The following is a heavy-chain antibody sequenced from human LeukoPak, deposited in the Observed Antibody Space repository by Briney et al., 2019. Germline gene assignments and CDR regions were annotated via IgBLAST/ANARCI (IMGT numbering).Heavy chain of an antibody. J-gene: IGHJ4*02. D-gene: IGHD6-19*01. CDR2: SRNKVNGYIT. V-gene: IGHV3-72*01. CDR3: ARCRYGSVRYVDN. CDR1: GITLSDHY. Sequence: GGSLRLSCAASGITLSDHYMDWVRQAPGKGLEWVGRSRNKVNGYITEYPASVKGRFTISRDDSNNSLYLQMNSLKTEDTAVYFCARCRYGSVRYVDNWGQGTLVTVSS.